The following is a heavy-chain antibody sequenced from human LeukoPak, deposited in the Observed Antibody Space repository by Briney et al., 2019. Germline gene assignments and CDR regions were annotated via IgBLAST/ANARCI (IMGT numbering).Heavy chain of an antibody. D-gene: IGHD3-22*01. Sequence: PGGSLRLSCAASGFTFTTYGLSWVRQAPGKGLEWVAKIKLDGSEKDYVDSVKGRFTISRDNAKNSLYLQMDSLRAEDTAAYYCARLYYLDSSRYRPFDFWGQGTLVTVSS. J-gene: IGHJ4*02. CDR3: ARLYYLDSSRYRPFDF. CDR2: IKLDGSEK. V-gene: IGHV3-7*01. CDR1: GFTFTTYG.